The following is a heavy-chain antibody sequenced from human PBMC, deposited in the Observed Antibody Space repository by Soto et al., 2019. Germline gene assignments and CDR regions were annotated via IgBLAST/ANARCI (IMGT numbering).Heavy chain of an antibody. CDR1: GYTFTSYG. Sequence: ASVKVSCKASGYTFTSYGISWVRQAPGQGLEWMGWISAYNGNTNYAQKLQGRVTMTTDTSTSTAYMELRSLRSGDTAVYYCARDLYSGSYGKSDYWGQGTLVTVSS. CDR2: ISAYNGNT. V-gene: IGHV1-18*01. CDR3: ARDLYSGSYGKSDY. J-gene: IGHJ4*02. D-gene: IGHD1-26*01.